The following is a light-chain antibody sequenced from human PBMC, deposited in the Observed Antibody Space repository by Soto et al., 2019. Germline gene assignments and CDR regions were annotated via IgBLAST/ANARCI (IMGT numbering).Light chain of an antibody. V-gene: IGKV1-17*03. J-gene: IGKJ1*01. Sequence: DIQMTQSPSAMSASVGDRVTITCRASQDISNSLAWLQQRPGKVPKRLIYPAPSLQSGVPSRFSGSRSGTEFTLTISSLQPEDFAPYYCLQHKAFPWTFCQGTKVEIK. CDR3: LQHKAFPWT. CDR2: PAP. CDR1: QDISNS.